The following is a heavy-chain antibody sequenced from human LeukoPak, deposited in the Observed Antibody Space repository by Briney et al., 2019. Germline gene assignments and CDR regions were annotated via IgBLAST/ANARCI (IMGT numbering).Heavy chain of an antibody. CDR2: INQCGST. Sequence: PSETLSLTCAVYGGSFSGYYWSWIRQPPGKGLEWIGEINQCGSTNYNPSLKSRVTISVDTSKNQFSLKLSSVTAADTAVYYCATKGRPPGWGSYRPYYFDYWGQGTLVTVSS. D-gene: IGHD3-16*02. J-gene: IGHJ4*02. V-gene: IGHV4-34*01. CDR1: GGSFSGYY. CDR3: ATKGRPPGWGSYRPYYFDY.